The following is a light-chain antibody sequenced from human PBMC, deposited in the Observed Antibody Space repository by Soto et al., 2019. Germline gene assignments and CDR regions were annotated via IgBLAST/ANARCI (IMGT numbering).Light chain of an antibody. CDR2: GAS. CDR3: QQYYSTIT. V-gene: IGKV3-15*01. CDR1: QSVIIN. J-gene: IGKJ4*01. Sequence: IVMTHSPATLSVSPWERATLSCRASQSVIINLALYQQKPGQAPRLLIYGASTRATGIPARFNGSGSGTEFTLTVSSLQAEDVAVYYCQQYYSTITFGGGTGWIS.